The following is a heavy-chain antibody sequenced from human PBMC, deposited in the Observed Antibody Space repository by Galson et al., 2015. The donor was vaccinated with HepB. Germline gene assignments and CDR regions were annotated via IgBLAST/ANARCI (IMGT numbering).Heavy chain of an antibody. Sequence: QSGAEVKEPGESLKISCTGSGYTFATYWIGWVRQMPGKGLEWMGIIYPGDSDTRYSPSFQGQVTISADKSISTAYLQWSSLKASDTAMYYCARTLYSSSHFDFWGQGTLVTVSS. D-gene: IGHD6-13*01. J-gene: IGHJ4*02. V-gene: IGHV5-51*03. CDR1: GYTFATYW. CDR2: IYPGDSDT. CDR3: ARTLYSSSHFDF.